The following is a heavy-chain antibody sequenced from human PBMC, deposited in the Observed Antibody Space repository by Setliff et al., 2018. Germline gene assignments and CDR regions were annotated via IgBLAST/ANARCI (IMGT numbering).Heavy chain of an antibody. J-gene: IGHJ4*02. CDR1: GGSFSNYA. Sequence: SVKVSCKASGGSFSNYAIIWVRQAPGQGPEWMGGIIPIYGSTNNAEEFQGRVTLYLQMNSLRPEDTAVYYCARTCSGSGCYAGLESWGQGTPVTVSS. CDR2: IIPIYGST. D-gene: IGHD2-15*01. V-gene: IGHV1-69*13. CDR3: ARTCSGSGCYAGLES.